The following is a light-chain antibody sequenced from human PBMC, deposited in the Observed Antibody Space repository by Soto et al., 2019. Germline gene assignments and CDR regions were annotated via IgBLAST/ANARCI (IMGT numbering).Light chain of an antibody. CDR2: DAS. J-gene: IGKJ2*01. V-gene: IGKV1-5*01. CDR3: QQYNNYSFT. Sequence: DIQMTQSPSTLSVSVGERVTITCRASQSISSWLAWYQQKPGKAPKLLIYDASSWATGVPARFSGSGSGTEFTLTISSLQPDDFAAYYCQQYNNYSFTFGQGTKVEIK. CDR1: QSISSW.